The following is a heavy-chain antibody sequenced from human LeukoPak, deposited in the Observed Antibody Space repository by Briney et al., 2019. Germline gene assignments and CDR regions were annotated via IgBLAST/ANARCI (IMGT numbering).Heavy chain of an antibody. D-gene: IGHD3-22*01. V-gene: IGHV3-30*18. CDR3: AKDFYDSSGYPYYFDY. CDR2: ISYDGSNK. Sequence: PGGSLRLSCAASGFTFSSYGMHWVRQAPGKGLEWVAVISYDGSNKYYADSVKGRFTISRDNSKNTLYLQMNSLRAEDTAVYYCAKDFYDSSGYPYYFDYWGQGTLVTVSS. CDR1: GFTFSSYG. J-gene: IGHJ4*02.